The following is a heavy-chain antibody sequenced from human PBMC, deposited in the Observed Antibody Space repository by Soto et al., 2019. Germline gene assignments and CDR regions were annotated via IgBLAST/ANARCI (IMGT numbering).Heavy chain of an antibody. CDR3: AKAFAGARYYYYYGMDV. Sequence: QVQLVQSGAEVKKPGSSVKVSCKASGGTFSSYAISWVRQAPGQGLEWMGGIIPIFGTANYAQKFQGRVTITADECTSTAYMELSSLRSEDTAVYYCAKAFAGARYYYYYGMDVWGQGTTVTVSS. D-gene: IGHD1-26*01. V-gene: IGHV1-69*01. CDR2: IIPIFGTA. J-gene: IGHJ6*02. CDR1: GGTFSSYA.